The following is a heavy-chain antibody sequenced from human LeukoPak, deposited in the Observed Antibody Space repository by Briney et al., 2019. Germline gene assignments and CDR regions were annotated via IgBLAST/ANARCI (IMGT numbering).Heavy chain of an antibody. CDR3: ARGSVYGGNSFDWFDP. Sequence: NASETLSLTCAVYGGSFSGYYWSWIRQPPGKGLEWIGEINHSGSTNYNPSLKSRVTISVDTSKNQFSLKLSSVTAADTAVYYCARGSVYGGNSFDWFDPWGQGTLVTVSS. CDR1: GGSFSGYY. CDR2: INHSGST. D-gene: IGHD4-23*01. V-gene: IGHV4-34*01. J-gene: IGHJ5*02.